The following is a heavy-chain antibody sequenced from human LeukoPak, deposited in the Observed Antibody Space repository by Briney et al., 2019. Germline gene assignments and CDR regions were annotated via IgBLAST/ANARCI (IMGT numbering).Heavy chain of an antibody. J-gene: IGHJ4*02. CDR3: ARFKSGPGCSSASCTDFDY. V-gene: IGHV4-61*08. Sequence: SETLSLTCTVSGGSISSGDYYWSWIRQPPGKGLEWIGYIYYSGSTNYNPSLKSRVTISVDTSKNQFSLKVRSVTAADTAVYYCARFKSGPGCSSASCTDFDYWGQGTLVTVSS. CDR1: GGSISSGDYY. D-gene: IGHD2-2*01. CDR2: IYYSGST.